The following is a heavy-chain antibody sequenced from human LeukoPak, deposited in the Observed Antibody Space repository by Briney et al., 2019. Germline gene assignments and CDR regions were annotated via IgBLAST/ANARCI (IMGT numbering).Heavy chain of an antibody. CDR1: GFTLSSFS. Sequence: GGSPRLSCAASGFTLSSFSMHWVRQSSGRGLEYVSAINYKGGPTYYADSVKGRFTISRDNSKNTLYLQMASLRDEDMGVYYCARVGPATAFDYWGQGTQVTVSS. J-gene: IGHJ4*02. V-gene: IGHV3-64*02. CDR3: ARVGPATAFDY. CDR2: INYKGGPT.